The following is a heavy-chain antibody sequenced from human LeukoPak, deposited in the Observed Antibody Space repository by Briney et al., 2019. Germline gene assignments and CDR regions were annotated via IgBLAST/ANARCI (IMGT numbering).Heavy chain of an antibody. CDR2: IYYSGST. CDR1: GGSISSGGYY. Sequence: KPSETLSLTCTVSGGSISSGGYYWSWIRQHPGKGLEWIGYIYYSGSTYYNPSLKSRVTISVDTSKNQFSLKLSSVTAADTAVYYCARGDLRFLEWLFPGYYGMDVWGQGTTVTVSS. V-gene: IGHV4-31*03. CDR3: ARGDLRFLEWLFPGYYGMDV. D-gene: IGHD3-3*01. J-gene: IGHJ6*02.